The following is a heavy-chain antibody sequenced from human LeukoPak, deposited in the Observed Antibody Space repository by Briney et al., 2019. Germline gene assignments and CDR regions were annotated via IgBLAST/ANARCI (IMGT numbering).Heavy chain of an antibody. CDR2: IKQDGSEK. D-gene: IGHD3-22*01. V-gene: IGHV3-7*01. CDR1: GFTFSSYE. CDR3: ARFSSGYYDSSGYPRPYYFDY. Sequence: PGGSLRLSCAASGFTFSSYEMNWVRQAPGKGLEWVANIKQDGSEKYYVDSVKGRFTISRDNAKNSLYLQMNSLRAEDTAVYYCARFSSGYYDSSGYPRPYYFDYWGQGTLVTVSS. J-gene: IGHJ4*02.